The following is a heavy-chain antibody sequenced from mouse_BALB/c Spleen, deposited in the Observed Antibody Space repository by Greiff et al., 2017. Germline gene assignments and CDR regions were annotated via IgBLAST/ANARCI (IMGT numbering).Heavy chain of an antibody. J-gene: IGHJ2*01. Sequence: EVKLVESGGGLVQPGGSRKLSCAASGFTFSSFGMHWVRQAPEKGLEWVAYISSGSSTIYYADTVKGRFTISRDNPKNTLFLQMTSLRSEDTAMYYCARSNYRYYYFDYWGQGTTLTVSS. CDR3: ARSNYRYYYFDY. V-gene: IGHV5-17*02. CDR1: GFTFSSFG. CDR2: ISSGSSTI. D-gene: IGHD2-14*01.